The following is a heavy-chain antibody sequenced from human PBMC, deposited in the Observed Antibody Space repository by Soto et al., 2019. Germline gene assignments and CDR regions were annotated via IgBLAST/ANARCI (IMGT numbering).Heavy chain of an antibody. D-gene: IGHD4-17*01. Sequence: QVQLVQSGAEVKKPGASVKVSYKASGYTFSTHAMHWVRQAPGQRLEWMGLINAGNGHTRYSQKFQGRVTISRDTSASTAYMELSSLRSEDTAVYYCARALAYGDSKPTFFFYYMDVWGKGTTVTVSS. V-gene: IGHV1-3*01. CDR2: INAGNGHT. CDR1: GYTFSTHA. CDR3: ARALAYGDSKPTFFFYYMDV. J-gene: IGHJ6*03.